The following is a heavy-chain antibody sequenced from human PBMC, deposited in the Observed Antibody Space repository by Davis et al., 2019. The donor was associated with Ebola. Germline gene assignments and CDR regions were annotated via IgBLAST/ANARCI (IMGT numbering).Heavy chain of an antibody. CDR3: ASLLGYCSGGSCYSS. J-gene: IGHJ4*02. V-gene: IGHV4-59*01. D-gene: IGHD2-15*01. CDR1: GGSFSSYY. Sequence: MPSETLSLTCAVYGGSFSSYYWSWIRQPPGKGLEWIGYIYYSGSTNYNPSLKSRVTISVDTSKNQFSLKLSSVTAADTAVYYCASLLGYCSGGSCYSSWGQGTLVTVSS. CDR2: IYYSGST.